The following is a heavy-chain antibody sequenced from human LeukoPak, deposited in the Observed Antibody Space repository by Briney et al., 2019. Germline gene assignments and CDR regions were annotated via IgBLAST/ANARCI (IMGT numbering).Heavy chain of an antibody. CDR3: AREDYDDSGAWYFDL. Sequence: SETLSLTCTVSGYSISSGYYWGWIRQPPGKGLQWIGSIYHSGSTYYNPSLKSRVTLSVDTSKNQFSLNLSSVTAADTAVYYCAREDYDDSGAWYFDLWGRGTLVTVSS. V-gene: IGHV4-38-2*02. D-gene: IGHD3-3*01. CDR2: IYHSGST. CDR1: GYSISSGYY. J-gene: IGHJ2*01.